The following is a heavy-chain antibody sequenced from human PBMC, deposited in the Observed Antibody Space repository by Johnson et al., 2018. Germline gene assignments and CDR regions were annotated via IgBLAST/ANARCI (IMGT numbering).Heavy chain of an antibody. V-gene: IGHV3-30*03. J-gene: IGHJ3*02. D-gene: IGHD4-23*01. CDR1: GFTFSSYG. CDR2: ISYDGSNK. CDR3: ARDYGGNTGAFDI. Sequence: QVQLVQSGGGVVQPGRSLRLSCAASGFTFSSYGMHWVRQAPGKGLEWVAVISYDGSNKYYADSVKGRFTLSRDNAKNSLYLQMNSLRAEDTAVYYCARDYGGNTGAFDIWGQGTMVTVSS.